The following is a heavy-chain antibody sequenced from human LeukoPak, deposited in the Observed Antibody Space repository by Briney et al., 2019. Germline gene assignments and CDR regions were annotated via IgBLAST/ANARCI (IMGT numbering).Heavy chain of an antibody. J-gene: IGHJ4*02. V-gene: IGHV4-34*01. CDR1: GGSFSDYS. CDR2: INHSGST. Sequence: SETLSLTCAVYGGSFSDYSWTWIRQPPGKGLEWIGEINHSGSTNYNPSLKSRVTISVDTSKNQFSLKLSSVTAADTAVYYCATHRTYYDFWSGYFHGKYYFDYWGQGTLVTVSS. D-gene: IGHD3-3*01. CDR3: ATHRTYYDFWSGYFHGKYYFDY.